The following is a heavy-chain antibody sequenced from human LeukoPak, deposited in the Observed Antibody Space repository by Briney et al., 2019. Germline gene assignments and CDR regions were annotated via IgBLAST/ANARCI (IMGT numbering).Heavy chain of an antibody. D-gene: IGHD6-13*01. CDR2: INHSGST. J-gene: IGHJ6*02. CDR3: ARDLWYPYYYYGTDV. V-gene: IGHV4-34*01. Sequence: SETLSLTCAVHGGSFSGYYWSWIRQPPGKGLEWIGEINHSGSTNYNPSLKSRVTISVDTSKNQFSLKLSSVTAADTAVYYCARDLWYPYYYYGTDVWGQGTTVTVSS. CDR1: GGSFSGYY.